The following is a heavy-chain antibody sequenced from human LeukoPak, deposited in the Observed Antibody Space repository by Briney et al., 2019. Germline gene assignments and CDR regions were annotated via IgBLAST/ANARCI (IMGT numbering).Heavy chain of an antibody. V-gene: IGHV4-31*03. CDR2: IYYSGST. CDR1: GGSISSGGYY. J-gene: IGHJ6*02. CDR3: AGDVVVPAGRTYYYYGMDV. D-gene: IGHD2-2*01. Sequence: SETLSLTCTVSGGSISSGGYYWSWIRQHPGTGLEWIGYIYYSGSTYYNPSLKSRVTISVDTSKNQFSLKLSSVTAADTAVYYCAGDVVVPAGRTYYYYGMDVWGQGTTVTVSS.